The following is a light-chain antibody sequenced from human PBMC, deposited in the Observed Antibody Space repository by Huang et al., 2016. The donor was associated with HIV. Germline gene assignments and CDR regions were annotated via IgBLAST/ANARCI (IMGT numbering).Light chain of an antibody. V-gene: IGKV3-15*01. CDR3: HQYRHWPWT. CDR2: GAS. CDR1: QSVSSG. J-gene: IGKJ1*01. Sequence: EMVMTQSPAALSLSPGERATLSCRASQSVSSGLAWYQQKPGQAPRLLIYGASSRATDVPARFSGSGSGTEFTLTISSLQSEDFAVYYCHQYRHWPWTFGQGTRVEIK.